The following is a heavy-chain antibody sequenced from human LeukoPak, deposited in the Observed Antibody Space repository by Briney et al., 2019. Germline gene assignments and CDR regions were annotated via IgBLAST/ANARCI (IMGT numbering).Heavy chain of an antibody. Sequence: SETLSLTCTVSGGYISSYYWSWIRQPPGKGLEWIGYIYFSGSTNYNPSLKSRVTISVDTSKRQFSLKLSSVTAADTAVYYCARSFLEWLDYYMDVWGKGTTVTVSS. D-gene: IGHD3-3*02. CDR3: ARSFLEWLDYYMDV. CDR1: GGYISSYY. V-gene: IGHV4-59*08. J-gene: IGHJ6*03. CDR2: IYFSGST.